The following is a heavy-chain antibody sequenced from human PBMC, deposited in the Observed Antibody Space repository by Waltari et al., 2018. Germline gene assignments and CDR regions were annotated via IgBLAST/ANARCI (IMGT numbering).Heavy chain of an antibody. J-gene: IGHJ4*02. D-gene: IGHD6-19*01. CDR3: SGGEVTGTDF. CDR2: IRREPYNYAT. CDR1: GFSFSGSS. Sequence: EVQVVESGGGLVQPGGSLKLSVATSGFSFSGSSIHWVRQTSGKGLEWVGRIRREPYNYATAYSASVKGRFTISRDDSKNTAFLQMNSLMTEDTAVYYCSGGEVTGTDFWGQGTLVTVSS. V-gene: IGHV3-73*01.